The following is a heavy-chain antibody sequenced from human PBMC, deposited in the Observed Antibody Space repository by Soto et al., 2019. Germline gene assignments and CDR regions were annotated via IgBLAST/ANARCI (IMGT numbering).Heavy chain of an antibody. CDR3: VRDGTKTLRDWFDP. CDR1: GASVSGYY. Sequence: SETLSLTCTVSGASVSGYYWSWIRKSAGKGLEWIGRIYATGTTDYNPSLKSRVMMSVDTSKKQFSLRLRSVTAADTAVYYCVRDGTKTLRDWFDPWGQGMSVTVSS. D-gene: IGHD1-1*01. V-gene: IGHV4-4*07. CDR2: IYATGTT. J-gene: IGHJ5*02.